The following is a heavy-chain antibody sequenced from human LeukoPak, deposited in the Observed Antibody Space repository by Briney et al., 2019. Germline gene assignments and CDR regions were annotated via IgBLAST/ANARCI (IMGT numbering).Heavy chain of an antibody. V-gene: IGHV4-59*01. CDR2: IYYSGST. CDR1: GGSISSYY. CDR3: ARVVFGFDP. D-gene: IGHD3-10*01. J-gene: IGHJ5*02. Sequence: PSETLSLTCTVSGGSISSYYWSWIRQPPGEGLEWIGYIYYSGSTNYNPSLKSRVTISVDTSKNQFSLKLSSVTAADTAVYYCARVVFGFDPWGQGTLVTVSS.